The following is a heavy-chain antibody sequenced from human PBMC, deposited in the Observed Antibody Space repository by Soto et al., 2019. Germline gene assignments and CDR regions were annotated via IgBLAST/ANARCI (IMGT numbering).Heavy chain of an antibody. V-gene: IGHV3-33*01. J-gene: IGHJ6*02. Sequence: GGSLRLSCAASGITFSSYGMHWVRQAPGKGLEWVAVIWYDGSNKYYADSVKGRFTISRDNSKNTLYLQMNSLRAEDTAVYYCARDIVVVVAATYPNYGMDVWGQGTTVTVSS. D-gene: IGHD2-15*01. CDR2: IWYDGSNK. CDR3: ARDIVVVVAATYPNYGMDV. CDR1: GITFSSYG.